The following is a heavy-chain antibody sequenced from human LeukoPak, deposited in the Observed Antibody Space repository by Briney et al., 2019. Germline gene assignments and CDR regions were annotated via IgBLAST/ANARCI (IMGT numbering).Heavy chain of an antibody. CDR1: GFTVSSNY. V-gene: IGHV3-53*05. CDR3: AKAMGTAAED. CDR2: IYSGGST. D-gene: IGHD6-13*01. Sequence: QTGGSLRLSCAASGFTVSSNYTSWVRQAPGKGLEWVSVIYSGGSTYYADSVKGRFTISRDNSKNTLYLQMNSLRAEDTAVYYCAKAMGTAAEDWGQGTLVTVSS. J-gene: IGHJ4*02.